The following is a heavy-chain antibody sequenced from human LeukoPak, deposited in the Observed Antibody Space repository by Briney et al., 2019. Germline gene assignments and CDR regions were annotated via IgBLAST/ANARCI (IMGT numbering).Heavy chain of an antibody. CDR3: ARVGYSSSLYYYYYYMDV. J-gene: IGHJ6*03. Sequence: GGSLRLSCAASGFTFSSYWMSWVRQAPGKGLEWVANIKQDGSGKYYVDSVKGRFTISRDNAKNSLYLQMNSLRAEDTAVYYCARVGYSSSLYYYYYYMDVWGKGTTVTVSS. V-gene: IGHV3-7*01. CDR2: IKQDGSGK. D-gene: IGHD6-13*01. CDR1: GFTFSSYW.